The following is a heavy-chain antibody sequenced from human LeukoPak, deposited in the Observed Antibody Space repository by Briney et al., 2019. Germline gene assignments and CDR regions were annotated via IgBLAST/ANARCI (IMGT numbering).Heavy chain of an antibody. CDR2: IYSGGNT. CDR3: ARRYAGSWYFDL. CDR1: GFTVSSNY. V-gene: IGHV3-66*04. D-gene: IGHD3-10*01. Sequence: GGSLRLSCAASGFTVSSNYMSWVRQAPGKGLEWVSVIYSGGNTYYADSVKGRVTISRDNSRNTVYLQMNSLRAEDTAVYYCARRYAGSWYFDLWGRGTLVTVSS. J-gene: IGHJ2*01.